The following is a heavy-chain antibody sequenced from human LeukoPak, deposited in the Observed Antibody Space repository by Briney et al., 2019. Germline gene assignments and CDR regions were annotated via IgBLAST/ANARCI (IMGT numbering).Heavy chain of an antibody. CDR3: ARAASKSGYLYYYGMDV. D-gene: IGHD3-22*01. CDR1: GGSFSGYY. CDR2: INHSGST. Sequence: SETLSLTCAVYGGSFSGYYWGWIRPPPGKGLGWIGEINHSGSTHYNPSLKGRVTISVDTSKNQFSLKLSSVTAADTAVYYCARAASKSGYLYYYGMDVWGQGTTVTVSS. J-gene: IGHJ6*02. V-gene: IGHV4-34*01.